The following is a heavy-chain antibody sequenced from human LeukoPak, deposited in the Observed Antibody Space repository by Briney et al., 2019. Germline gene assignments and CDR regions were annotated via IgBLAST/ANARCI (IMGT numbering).Heavy chain of an antibody. CDR1: DGSSSRYY. V-gene: IGHV4-59*08. J-gene: IGHJ3*02. Sequence: SETLSLTCNVSDGSSSRYYWSWIRQPPGKGLEWIGYIYSSGTTNYNPSLKSLVTLSVDTSTNQFSLKLNSVTAADTAVYYCARHVSYTGDAFDIWGQGTMVTVSS. CDR3: ARHVSYTGDAFDI. CDR2: IYSSGTT. D-gene: IGHD1-26*01.